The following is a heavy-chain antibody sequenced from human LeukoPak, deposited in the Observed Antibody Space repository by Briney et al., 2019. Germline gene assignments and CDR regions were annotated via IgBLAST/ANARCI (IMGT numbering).Heavy chain of an antibody. J-gene: IGHJ2*01. CDR2: INPSGGST. Sequence: ASVKVSCKASGYTFTSYYMHWVRQAPGQGLEWMGIINPSGGSTSYAQKFQGRVTMTRDMSTSTVYMELSSLRSEDTAVYYCAREAVRDGYNSWYFDLWGRGTLVTVSS. V-gene: IGHV1-46*01. CDR3: AREAVRDGYNSWYFDL. D-gene: IGHD5-24*01. CDR1: GYTFTSYY.